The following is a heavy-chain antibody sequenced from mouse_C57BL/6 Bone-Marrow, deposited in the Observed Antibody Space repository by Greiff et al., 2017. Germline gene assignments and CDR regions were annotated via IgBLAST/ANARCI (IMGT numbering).Heavy chain of an antibody. D-gene: IGHD2-3*01. CDR3: ARGRWLPYFDV. CDR2: INPYNGGT. J-gene: IGHJ1*03. CDR1: GYTFTDYY. Sequence: EVQLQQSGPVLVKPGASVKMSCKASGYTFTDYYMNWVKQSHGKSLEWIGVINPYNGGTSYNQKFKGKATLTVDKSSSTAYMELNSLTSEDSAVYYCARGRWLPYFDVWGTGTTVTVSS. V-gene: IGHV1-19*01.